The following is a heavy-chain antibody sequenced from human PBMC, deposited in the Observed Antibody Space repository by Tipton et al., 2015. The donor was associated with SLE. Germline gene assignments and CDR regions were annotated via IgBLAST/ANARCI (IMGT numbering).Heavy chain of an antibody. CDR1: GGSISSGSYY. Sequence: TLSLTCTVSGGSISSGSYYWSWIRQPAGKGLEWIGHIYTSGSTNYNPSLKSRVTISVDTSKNHFSLKLSSVTAADTAVYYCVRDRDYYDSSGLLLEGFDVWGQGTMVTVSS. V-gene: IGHV4-61*09. J-gene: IGHJ3*01. CDR2: IYTSGST. CDR3: VRDRDYYDSSGLLLEGFDV. D-gene: IGHD3-22*01.